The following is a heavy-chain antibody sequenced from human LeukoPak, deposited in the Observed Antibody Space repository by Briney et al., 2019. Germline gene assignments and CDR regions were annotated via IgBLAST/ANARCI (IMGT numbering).Heavy chain of an antibody. CDR1: GGSISSYY. CDR3: ARSGYYYGPGYMDV. V-gene: IGHV4-59*01. CDR2: IYYSGST. Sequence: SETLSLTCTVSGGSISSYYWSWIRQPPGKGLEWIGYIYYSGSTNYNTSLKSRVTISVDTSKNQFSLKLSSVTAADTAVYYCARSGYYYGPGYMDVWGKGTTVTVSS. D-gene: IGHD3-10*01. J-gene: IGHJ6*03.